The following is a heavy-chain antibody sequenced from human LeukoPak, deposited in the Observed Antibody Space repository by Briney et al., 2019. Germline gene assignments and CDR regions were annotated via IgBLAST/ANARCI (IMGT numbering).Heavy chain of an antibody. CDR1: GYTLTELS. V-gene: IGHV1-24*01. CDR3: ARQYGGNQRYPFDY. CDR2: FDPEDGET. J-gene: IGHJ4*02. Sequence: ASVKVSCKVSGYTLTELSMHWVRQAPGKGLEWMGGFDPEDGETIYAQKFQGRVTMTEDTSTDTAYMELSSLRSEDTAVYYCARQYGGNQRYPFDYWGQGTLVTVSS. D-gene: IGHD4-23*01.